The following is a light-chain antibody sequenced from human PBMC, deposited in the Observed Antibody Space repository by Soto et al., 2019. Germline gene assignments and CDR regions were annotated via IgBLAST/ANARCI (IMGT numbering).Light chain of an antibody. CDR3: AAWDDSLNSLI. CDR1: SSNIGRNT. V-gene: IGLV1-44*01. J-gene: IGLJ2*01. Sequence: QPVLTQPPSASGTPGQRVTISCSGSSSNIGRNTVNWYQQLPGAAPKLLFYTNTQRPSGVPDRFSASKSGTSASLAISGLQSEDEADYYCAAWDDSLNSLIFGGGTKLTVL. CDR2: TNT.